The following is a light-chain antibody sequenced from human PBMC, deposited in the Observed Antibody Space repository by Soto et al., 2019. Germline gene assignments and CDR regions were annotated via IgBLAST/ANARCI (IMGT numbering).Light chain of an antibody. CDR3: SSYGGSNNFVV. CDR2: EVS. Sequence: QSVLTQPPSASGSPGQSVTISCTGTSSDVGGHDSVSWYQQNPGKAPKVMIYEVSKRPSGVPDRFSGSESGNTASLTVSGLQAEDEAEYYCSSYGGSNNFVVFGGGTKVTVL. V-gene: IGLV2-8*01. J-gene: IGLJ2*01. CDR1: SSDVGGHDS.